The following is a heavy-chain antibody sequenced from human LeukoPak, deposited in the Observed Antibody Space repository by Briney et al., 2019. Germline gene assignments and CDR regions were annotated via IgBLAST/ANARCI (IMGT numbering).Heavy chain of an antibody. D-gene: IGHD2-15*01. Sequence: PGGSLRLSCTASGFTFGDYAMSWVRQAPGKWLEWVGVIRSKAYGGTTEYAASVKGRFTISRDDSKSIAYLQMNSLKTEDTAVYYCTPTAGGQGGSLDYWGQGTLVTVSS. V-gene: IGHV3-49*04. J-gene: IGHJ4*02. CDR2: IRSKAYGGTT. CDR3: TPTAGGQGGSLDY. CDR1: GFTFGDYA.